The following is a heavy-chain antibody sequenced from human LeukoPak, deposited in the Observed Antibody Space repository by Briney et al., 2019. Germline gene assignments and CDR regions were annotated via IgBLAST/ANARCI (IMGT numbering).Heavy chain of an antibody. CDR3: AKRSSITMVGGVTSLHY. J-gene: IGHJ4*02. CDR1: GFTFSSYA. CDR2: ISGSGGST. Sequence: GGSLRLSCAASGFTFSSYAMSWVRQAPGKGLEWVSAISGSGGSTYYADSVKGRFTISRDNSKNTLYLQMNSLRAEDTAVYYCAKRSSITMVGGVTSLHYWGRGPLVTAPS. V-gene: IGHV3-23*01. D-gene: IGHD3-10*01.